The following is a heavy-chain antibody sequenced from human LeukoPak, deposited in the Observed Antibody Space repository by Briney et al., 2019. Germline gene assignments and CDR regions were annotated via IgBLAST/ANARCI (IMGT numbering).Heavy chain of an antibody. Sequence: GGSLRLSCAASGFTFSSYEMNWVRQAPGKGLEWVSYISSSGSTIYYADSVKGRFTISRDNAKNSLYLQMNSLRAEDTAVYYCARAGILTGYAGDYWGQGTLVTVSS. J-gene: IGHJ4*02. V-gene: IGHV3-48*03. D-gene: IGHD3-9*01. CDR2: ISSSGSTI. CDR1: GFTFSSYE. CDR3: ARAGILTGYAGDY.